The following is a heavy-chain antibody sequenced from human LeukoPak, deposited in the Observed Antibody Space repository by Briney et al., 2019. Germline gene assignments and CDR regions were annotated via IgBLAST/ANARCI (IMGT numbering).Heavy chain of an antibody. D-gene: IGHD4-23*01. CDR1: GYSFTSYD. J-gene: IGHJ4*02. V-gene: IGHV1-18*01. CDR2: ISTKNGNT. CDR3: ARQGYSGHSQGAADY. Sequence: ASVKVSCKASGYSFTSYDVTWVRQAPGQGLEWMGWISTKNGNTNYAQKLQGRVTMTTDTSTSTAYMELRSLRSDDTAVYYCARQGYSGHSQGAADYWGQGTLVTVSS.